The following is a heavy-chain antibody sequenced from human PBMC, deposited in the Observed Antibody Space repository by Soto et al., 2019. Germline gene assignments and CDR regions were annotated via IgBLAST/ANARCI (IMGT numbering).Heavy chain of an antibody. CDR1: GYTFTNFG. D-gene: IGHD3-16*01. V-gene: IGHV1-18*01. Sequence: QVQLVQSGAEVKKPGASVKVSCKASGYTFTNFGISWVRQAPGQGLEWMGWISAYNGNTNYAQNFQGRVTMTTDTSTRTGYMELRSVRYDDAAVEYCASGGTPRDYWGHVTPVPVSP. CDR3: ASGGTPRDY. J-gene: IGHJ4*01. CDR2: ISAYNGNT.